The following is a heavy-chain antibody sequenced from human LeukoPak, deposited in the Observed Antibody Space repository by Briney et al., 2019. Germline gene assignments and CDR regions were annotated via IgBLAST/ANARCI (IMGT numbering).Heavy chain of an antibody. Sequence: ASVKVSCKASGYSFTTHPISWVRQAPGQGLEWMGWIRRYTNNTNYAQKLQGRVTMTTDTSTSTAYMELRSLRSDDTAVYYCAREGAAAALFDYWGQGTLVTVSS. V-gene: IGHV1-18*01. D-gene: IGHD6-13*01. CDR3: AREGAAAALFDY. CDR2: IRRYTNNT. J-gene: IGHJ4*02. CDR1: GYSFTTHP.